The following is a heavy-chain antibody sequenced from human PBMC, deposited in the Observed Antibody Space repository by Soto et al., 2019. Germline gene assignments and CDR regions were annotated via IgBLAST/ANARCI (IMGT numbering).Heavy chain of an antibody. CDR3: AKVLGYSSGWVDFVY. Sequence: GGSLRLSCAASGFTFSTYLMYWVRQAPGKGLVWVSRTNSDGSDTSYADSVKGRFTISRDNSKNTLYLQMNSLRAEDTAVYYCAKVLGYSSGWVDFVYWGQGSLVTVSS. D-gene: IGHD6-25*01. CDR2: TNSDGSDT. CDR1: GFTFSTYL. J-gene: IGHJ4*02. V-gene: IGHV3-74*01.